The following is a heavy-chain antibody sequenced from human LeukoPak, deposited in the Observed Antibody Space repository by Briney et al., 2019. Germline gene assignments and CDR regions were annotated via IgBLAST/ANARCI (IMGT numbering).Heavy chain of an antibody. CDR3: ARSPPLYYGSGSYYYYYGMDV. J-gene: IGHJ6*02. Sequence: SETLSLTCTVSGGSISSGGYYWSWIRQHPGKGLEWIGYIYYSGSTYYNPSLKSRVTISVDTSKNQFSLKLSSVTAADTAAYYCARSPPLYYGSGSYYYYYGMDVWGQGTTVTVSS. D-gene: IGHD3-10*01. CDR1: GGSISSGGYY. CDR2: IYYSGST. V-gene: IGHV4-31*03.